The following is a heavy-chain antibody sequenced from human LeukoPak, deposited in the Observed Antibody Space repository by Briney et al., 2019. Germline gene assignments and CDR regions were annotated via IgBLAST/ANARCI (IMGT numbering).Heavy chain of an antibody. CDR1: GYSISSGYY. D-gene: IGHD6-19*01. CDR2: IYHSGST. CDR3: ARDDSSGWYYYYSMDV. J-gene: IGHJ6*02. V-gene: IGHV4-38-2*02. Sequence: PSETLSLTCTVSGYSISSGYYWGWIRQPPGKGLEWIGSIYHSGSTYYNPSLKSRVTISVDTSKNQFSLKLSSVTAADTAVYYCARDDSSGWYYYYSMDVWGQGTTVTVSS.